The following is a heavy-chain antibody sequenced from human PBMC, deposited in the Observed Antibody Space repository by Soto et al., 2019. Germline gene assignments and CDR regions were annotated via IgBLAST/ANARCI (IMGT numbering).Heavy chain of an antibody. J-gene: IGHJ5*02. CDR2: IYWDDDK. D-gene: IGHD3-16*01. CDR3: AHSLYDYVWGTNWFDP. V-gene: IGHV2-5*02. CDR1: GFSLSTSGVG. Sequence: QITLKESGPTLVKPTQTLTLTCTFSGFSLSTSGVGVGWIRQPPGKALEWLALIYWDDDKRYSPSLKSRLTITKDTSTHQVVLTMTNMDPVDTATYSCAHSLYDYVWGTNWFDPWGQGTLVTVSS.